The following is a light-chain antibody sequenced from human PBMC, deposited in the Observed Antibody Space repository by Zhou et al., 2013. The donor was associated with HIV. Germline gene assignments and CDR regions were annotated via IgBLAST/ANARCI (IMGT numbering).Light chain of an antibody. V-gene: IGKV1-8*01. CDR2: GAS. Sequence: AIRITQSPSSLSASTGDRVTITCRASQVISTYLAWYEQKPGKAPKLLIYGASTLQSGIPSRFTGSGSGSDFTLTINCLQSEDFATYYCQQYHTHPFTFGPGTKVDIK. CDR3: QQYHTHPFT. CDR1: QVISTY. J-gene: IGKJ3*01.